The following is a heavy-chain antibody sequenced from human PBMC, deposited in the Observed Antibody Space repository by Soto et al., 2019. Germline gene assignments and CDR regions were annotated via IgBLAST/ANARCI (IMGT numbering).Heavy chain of an antibody. Sequence: QVQLVQSGAEMKKPGASVRVSCKASGYIFSNYPMQWVRQAPGQGLEWMGWINPGNVNTKYSQRFQGRFRLSRDTSASTVYMELSSLTSKDTAMYYCARVVKHFSGSGEHWFDPWGQGTLVTVSA. CDR2: INPGNVNT. V-gene: IGHV1-3*01. D-gene: IGHD3-10*01. CDR1: GYIFSNYP. CDR3: ARVVKHFSGSGEHWFDP. J-gene: IGHJ5*02.